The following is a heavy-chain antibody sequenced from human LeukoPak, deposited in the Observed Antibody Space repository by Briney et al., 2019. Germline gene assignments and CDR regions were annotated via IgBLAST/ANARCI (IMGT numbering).Heavy chain of an antibody. CDR2: INPNSGGT. V-gene: IGHV1-2*02. D-gene: IGHD5-18*01. CDR3: ARALGKLERGYSRY. J-gene: IGHJ4*02. Sequence: ASVKVSCKASGYTFTGYYMHWVRQAPGQGLEWMGWINPNSGGTNYAQKFQGRVTMTRDTSISTAYMELSRLRFDDTAVYYCARALGKLERGYSRYWGQGTLVTVSS. CDR1: GYTFTGYY.